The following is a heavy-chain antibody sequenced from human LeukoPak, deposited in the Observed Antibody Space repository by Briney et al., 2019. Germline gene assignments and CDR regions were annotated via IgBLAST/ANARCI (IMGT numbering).Heavy chain of an antibody. D-gene: IGHD6-13*01. CDR1: GFTFSSYA. CDR3: ARINSVGSSRGHYFDY. V-gene: IGHV3-30*04. Sequence: ERSLRLSCAASGFTFSSYAMHWVRQAPGKGLEWVAVISYDGSNKYYADSVKGRFTISRDNSKNTLYLQMNSLRAEDTAVYYCARINSVGSSRGHYFDYWGQGTLVTVSS. CDR2: ISYDGSNK. J-gene: IGHJ4*02.